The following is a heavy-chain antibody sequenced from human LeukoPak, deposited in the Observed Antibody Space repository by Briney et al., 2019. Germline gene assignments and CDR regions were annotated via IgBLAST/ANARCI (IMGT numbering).Heavy chain of an antibody. V-gene: IGHV3-21*01. Sequence: GGSLRLSCAASGFTFSSYSMNWVRQAPGKGLEWVSSISSSSSYIYYADSVKGRFTISRDNAKNSLYLRMNSLRAEDAAVYYCARIGVSYGMDVWGQGTTVTVSS. CDR2: ISSSSSYI. J-gene: IGHJ6*02. CDR1: GFTFSSYS. CDR3: ARIGVSYGMDV. D-gene: IGHD3-10*01.